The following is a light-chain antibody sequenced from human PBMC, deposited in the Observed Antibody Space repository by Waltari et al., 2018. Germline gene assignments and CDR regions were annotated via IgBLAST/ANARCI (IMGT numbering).Light chain of an antibody. CDR3: AAWDDSLSGPGV. V-gene: IGLV1-47*01. Sequence: QSVLTQPPSASGTPGQRATISCSGSSSNIGTNYVYWYQQVPGTAPKLLMYRSNQRPSGVPDRFSGSKSGTSASLAISGLRSEDEADFYCAAWDDSLSGPGVFGGGTKLTVL. CDR2: RSN. J-gene: IGLJ3*02. CDR1: SSNIGTNY.